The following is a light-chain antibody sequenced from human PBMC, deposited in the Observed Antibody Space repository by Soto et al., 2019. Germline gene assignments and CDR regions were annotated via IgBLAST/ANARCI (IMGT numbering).Light chain of an antibody. CDR3: GSYTTSSRYI. V-gene: IGLV2-14*01. Sequence: QSALTQPASVSGSPGQSITISCTGTSSDVDAYNYVSWYQQHPGKAPKLMIYDVSNRPSGVSNRFSGSKSGNTASLTISGLQAEDEADYYCGSYTTSSRYIFGTGTKVTVL. CDR1: SSDVDAYNY. J-gene: IGLJ1*01. CDR2: DVS.